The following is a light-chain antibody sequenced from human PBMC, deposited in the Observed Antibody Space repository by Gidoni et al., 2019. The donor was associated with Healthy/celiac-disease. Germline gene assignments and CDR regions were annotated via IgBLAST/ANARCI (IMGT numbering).Light chain of an antibody. CDR1: QSISSY. Sequence: DIQMTQSPSSLSASVGDRVTIPCRESQSISSYLNWYQQKPGKAPKLLIYAASSLQSWVPSRFSGSGSGTDFTLTISSLQPEDFATYYCQQSYSTPRTFGQGTKVEIK. V-gene: IGKV1-39*01. CDR3: QQSYSTPRT. J-gene: IGKJ1*01. CDR2: AAS.